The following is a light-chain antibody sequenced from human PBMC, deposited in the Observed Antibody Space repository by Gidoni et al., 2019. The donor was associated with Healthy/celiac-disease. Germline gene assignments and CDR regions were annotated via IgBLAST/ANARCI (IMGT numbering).Light chain of an antibody. CDR1: SPNIGAGYD. J-gene: IGLJ2*01. CDR3: QSYDSSLSGSVV. V-gene: IGLV1-40*01. CDR2: GNS. Sequence: QSVLTQPPSVSGAPGKRVTISCTGSSPNIGAGYDVHWYQQLPGTAPKLLIYGNSNRPSGVPDRFSGSKSGTSASLAITGLQAEDEADYYCQSYDSSLSGSVVFGGGTKLTVL.